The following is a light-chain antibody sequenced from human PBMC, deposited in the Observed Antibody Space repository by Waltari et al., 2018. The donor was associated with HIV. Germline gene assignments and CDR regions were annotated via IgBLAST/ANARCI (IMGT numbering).Light chain of an antibody. CDR2: DVS. V-gene: IGLV2-14*01. CDR1: SSDVGGYNY. Sequence: QSALTQPASVSGSPGQSITISCTGTSSDVGGYNYVSWYQQHPGKAPKLMIYDVSNRPSGVSKRFSGSKSGNTASLTISGLQAEDEADYYCSSYTISSTLVFGGGTTLTVL. J-gene: IGLJ2*01. CDR3: SSYTISSTLV.